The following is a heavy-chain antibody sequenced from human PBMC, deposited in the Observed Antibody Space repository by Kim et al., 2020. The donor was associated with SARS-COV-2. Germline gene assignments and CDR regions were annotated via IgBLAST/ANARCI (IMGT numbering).Heavy chain of an antibody. CDR3: ARDPTFRSGYDYLDYYYGMDV. Sequence: GGSLRLSSAASGFTFSSYSMNWVRQAPGKGLEWVSYISSSSSTIYYADSVKGRFTISRDNAKNSLYLQMNSLRDEDTAVYYCARDPTFRSGYDYLDYYYGMDVWGQGTTVTVSS. D-gene: IGHD5-12*01. V-gene: IGHV3-48*02. CDR2: ISSSSSTI. CDR1: GFTFSSYS. J-gene: IGHJ6*02.